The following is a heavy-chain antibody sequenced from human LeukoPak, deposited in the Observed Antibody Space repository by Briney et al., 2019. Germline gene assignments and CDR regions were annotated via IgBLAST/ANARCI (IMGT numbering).Heavy chain of an antibody. V-gene: IGHV3-74*01. CDR2: INSDGSST. CDR1: GFTFSSYW. D-gene: IGHD3-22*01. CDR3: ASTHYYDSTGYFQH. Sequence: GGSLRLSCAASGFTFSSYWMHWVRQAPGKGLVWVSRINSDGSSTSYADSVKGRFTISGDNAKNTLYLQMNSLRAEDTAVYYCASTHYYDSTGYFQHWGQGTLVTVSS. J-gene: IGHJ1*01.